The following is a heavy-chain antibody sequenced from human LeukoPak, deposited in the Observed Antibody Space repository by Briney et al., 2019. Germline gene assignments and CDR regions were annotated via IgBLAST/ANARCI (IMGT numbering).Heavy chain of an antibody. V-gene: IGHV4-39*07. D-gene: IGHD6-13*01. CDR1: AVSISSSNSY. CDR3: ARESRRIAAAGPSYYIDV. J-gene: IGHJ6*03. Sequence: PSETLSLTCTVSAVSISSSNSYWGWIRQPPGKGLEWIGSIYYSGSTYYNPSLKSRVTISVDTSKNQFSLMLNSVTAAATAVYYCARESRRIAAAGPSYYIDVWGRRTTVTVSS. CDR2: IYYSGST.